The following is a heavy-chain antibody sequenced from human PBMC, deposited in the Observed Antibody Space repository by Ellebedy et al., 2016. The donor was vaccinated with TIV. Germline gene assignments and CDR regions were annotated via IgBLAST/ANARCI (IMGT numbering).Heavy chain of an antibody. Sequence: AASVKVSCKASGGTFRNYAITWVRQAPGQGLEWMGGITPFFGTTDYAQKFQGRVTITADESTGTAYMELSSLRYEDTAVYYCARGAVDYGDDETESDYYGMDVWGQGTTVTVSS. V-gene: IGHV1-69*13. J-gene: IGHJ6*02. D-gene: IGHD4-17*01. CDR2: ITPFFGTT. CDR3: ARGAVDYGDDETESDYYGMDV. CDR1: GGTFRNYA.